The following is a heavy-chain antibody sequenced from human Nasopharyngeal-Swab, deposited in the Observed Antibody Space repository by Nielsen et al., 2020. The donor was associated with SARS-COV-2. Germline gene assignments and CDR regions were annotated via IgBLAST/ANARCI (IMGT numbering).Heavy chain of an antibody. CDR2: IYYSGST. CDR3: ARGGYDILTGSEGVDV. J-gene: IGHJ6*04. Sequence: WIRQSPGKGLEWIGYIYYSGSTNYNPSLKSRVTISVDTSKNQFSLKLSSVTAADTAVYYCARGGYDILTGSEGVDVWGKGTTVTVSS. D-gene: IGHD3-9*01. V-gene: IGHV4-61*06.